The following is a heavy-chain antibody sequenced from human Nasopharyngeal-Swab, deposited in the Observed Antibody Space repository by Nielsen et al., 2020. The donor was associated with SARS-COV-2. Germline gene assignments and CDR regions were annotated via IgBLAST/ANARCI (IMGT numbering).Heavy chain of an antibody. V-gene: IGHV1-46*02. D-gene: IGHD1-1*01. CDR2: LDPTNGGT. CDR3: GRGGPGTTSSYYCHYGMDV. J-gene: IGHJ6*02. CDR1: GYTFNTYY. Sequence: ASVKVSCKASGYTFNTYYMHWVRQVPGQGLEWMGVLDPTNGGTTYAQRFQGRVTMTRDTSTTTVYMEVSSLRSDDTAVYYCGRGGPGTTSSYYCHYGMDVWGQGTTVTVSS.